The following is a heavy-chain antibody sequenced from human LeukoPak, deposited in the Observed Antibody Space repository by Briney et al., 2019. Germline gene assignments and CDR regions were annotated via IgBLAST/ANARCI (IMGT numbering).Heavy chain of an antibody. CDR2: ISYDGSNK. CDR3: ARSPTGEYYYYMDV. J-gene: IGHJ6*03. Sequence: GGSLRLSCAASGFTFSSYAMHWVRQAPGKGLEWVAVISYDGSNKYYADSVKGRFTISRDNSKNTLYLQMNSLRAEDTAVYYCARSPTGEYYYYMDVWGKGTTVTVSS. D-gene: IGHD3-16*01. V-gene: IGHV3-30-3*01. CDR1: GFTFSSYA.